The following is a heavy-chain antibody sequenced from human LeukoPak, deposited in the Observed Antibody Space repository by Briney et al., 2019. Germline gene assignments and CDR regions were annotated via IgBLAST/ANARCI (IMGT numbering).Heavy chain of an antibody. CDR3: AREMVGVAFGDY. Sequence: GSSVKVSCKASGGTFSSYAISWVRQAPGQGLEWMGRIIPILGIANYAQKFQGRVTITADKSTSTAYMELSSLRSEDTAVYYCAREMVGVAFGDYWGQGTLVTVSS. D-gene: IGHD2-15*01. J-gene: IGHJ4*02. CDR2: IIPILGIA. V-gene: IGHV1-69*04. CDR1: GGTFSSYA.